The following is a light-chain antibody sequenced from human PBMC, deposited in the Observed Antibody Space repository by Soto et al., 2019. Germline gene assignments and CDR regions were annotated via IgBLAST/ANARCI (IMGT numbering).Light chain of an antibody. J-gene: IGKJ1*01. Sequence: EIVMTQSPATLSVSPGERATLSCRASQSVSSNLAWYQQKPAQAPRLLIYGSSTSATGIPARFSGSGSGTEFTLTISSLQSEDFAVYYCQQYNNWPPWTFGQGTKVEI. CDR1: QSVSSN. CDR3: QQYNNWPPWT. CDR2: GSS. V-gene: IGKV3-15*01.